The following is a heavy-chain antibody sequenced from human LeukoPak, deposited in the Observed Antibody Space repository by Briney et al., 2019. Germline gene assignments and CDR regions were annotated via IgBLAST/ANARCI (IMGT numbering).Heavy chain of an antibody. CDR1: GYTFRGNY. V-gene: IGHV1-2*02. Sequence: ASVKVSCKASGYTFRGNYIHWLRQAPGEGLELMGWIDANNGDTTSAQKFQGRVTMSRDTSISTAYMDLSSLSPDDAAVYYCAREPSSVTLYFFDYWGQGTLVTVST. CDR3: AREPSSVTLYFFDY. J-gene: IGHJ4*02. CDR2: IDANNGDT. D-gene: IGHD4-11*01.